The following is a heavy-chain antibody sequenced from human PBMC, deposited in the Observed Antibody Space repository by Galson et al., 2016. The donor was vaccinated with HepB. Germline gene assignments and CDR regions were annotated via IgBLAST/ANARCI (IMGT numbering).Heavy chain of an antibody. V-gene: IGHV3-30-3*01. D-gene: IGHD1-26*01. CDR3: ASGSQVGAKRPFDY. CDR2: ISYDGSNK. J-gene: IGHJ4*02. Sequence: SLRLSCAASGFTFSSYAMHWVRQAPGKGLEWVAVISYDGSNKNYADSVKGRFTITRDNSQNTVYLQMNSLRAEDTAVYYCASGSQVGAKRPFDYWGQGTLVTVSS. CDR1: GFTFSSYA.